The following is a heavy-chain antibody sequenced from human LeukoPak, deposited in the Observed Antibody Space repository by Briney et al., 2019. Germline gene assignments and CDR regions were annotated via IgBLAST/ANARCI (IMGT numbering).Heavy chain of an antibody. V-gene: IGHV1-69*05. Sequence: GASVKVSCKASGGTFSSYAISWVRQAPGQGLEWMGGIIPIFGTANYAQKFQGRVTITTDESTSTAYMELSSLRSEDTAVYYCAKVPRLPAAIPQSYNWFDPWGQGTLVTVSS. J-gene: IGHJ5*02. D-gene: IGHD2-2*01. CDR1: GGTFSSYA. CDR2: IIPIFGTA. CDR3: AKVPRLPAAIPQSYNWFDP.